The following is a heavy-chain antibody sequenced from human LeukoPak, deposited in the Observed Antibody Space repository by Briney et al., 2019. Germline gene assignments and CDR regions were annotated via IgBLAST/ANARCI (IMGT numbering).Heavy chain of an antibody. V-gene: IGHV4-59*08. Sequence: PSETLSLTCTVSGGSISSYYWSWIRQPPGKGLEWIGYIYYSGSTNYNPSLKSRVTISVDTSKNQFSLKLSSVTAADTAVYYCARRLVGINYYDSSGPDWYFDLWGRGTLVTVSS. J-gene: IGHJ2*01. CDR2: IYYSGST. CDR3: ARRLVGINYYDSSGPDWYFDL. D-gene: IGHD3-22*01. CDR1: GGSISSYY.